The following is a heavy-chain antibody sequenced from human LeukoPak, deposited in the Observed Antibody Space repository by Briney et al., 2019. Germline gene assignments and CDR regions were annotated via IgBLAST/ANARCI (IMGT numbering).Heavy chain of an antibody. CDR1: GYTFTSYD. V-gene: IGHV1-8*01. J-gene: IGHJ6*02. Sequence: ASVKVSCKASGYTFTSYDINWVRQATGQGLEWMGWMNPNSGNTGYAQKFQGRVTMTSNTSISTAYMELSSLRSEDTAVYYCARIYYYGSGSSRDGMDVWGQGTTVTVSS. CDR2: MNPNSGNT. D-gene: IGHD3-10*01. CDR3: ARIYYYGSGSSRDGMDV.